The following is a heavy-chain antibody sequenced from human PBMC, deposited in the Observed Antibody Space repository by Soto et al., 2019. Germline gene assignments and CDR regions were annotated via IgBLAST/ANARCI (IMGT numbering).Heavy chain of an antibody. CDR2: IYHSGST. V-gene: IGHV4-4*02. J-gene: IGHJ6*02. CDR1: GFSIIISNL. CDR3: ARVDRGVGHSYYYGMDV. D-gene: IGHD3-10*01. Sequence: SATXSLTCAVSGFSIIISNLFSGFRQPPGKVLEWIGEIYHSGSTNYNPSLKSRVTISVDKSKNQFSLKLSSVTAADTAVYYCARVDRGVGHSYYYGMDVWGQGTTVTVSS.